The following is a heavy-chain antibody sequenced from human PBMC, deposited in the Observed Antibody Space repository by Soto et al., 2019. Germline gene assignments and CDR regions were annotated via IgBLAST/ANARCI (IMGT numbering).Heavy chain of an antibody. D-gene: IGHD6-19*01. J-gene: IGHJ4*02. V-gene: IGHV3-48*03. CDR1: GFTFSTYE. CDR2: ISSSGSTI. Sequence: LRLSCAASGFTFSTYEMNWVRQAPGKGLEWVSYISSSGSTIYYADSVKGRFTISRDNAKNSLYLQMNSLRAEDTAVYYCARAATWGYSSGFYYFDYWGQGTLVTVSS. CDR3: ARAATWGYSSGFYYFDY.